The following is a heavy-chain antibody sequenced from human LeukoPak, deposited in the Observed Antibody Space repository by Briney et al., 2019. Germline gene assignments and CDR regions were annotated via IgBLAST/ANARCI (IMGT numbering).Heavy chain of an antibody. V-gene: IGHV1-46*01. D-gene: IGHD1-26*01. CDR1: DFTLMGYY. CDR3: AKDSATVGNNEHFFDS. Sequence: GASVTISCKASDFTLMGYYIHWGDQPPGQRPGGMGIMNPRDGWAGYARNFQGKVTMTRDTSTGTFYMELSNLRSEDAAVYFCAKDSATVGNNEHFFDSWGQGTLVSVSS. CDR2: MNPRDGWA. J-gene: IGHJ4*02.